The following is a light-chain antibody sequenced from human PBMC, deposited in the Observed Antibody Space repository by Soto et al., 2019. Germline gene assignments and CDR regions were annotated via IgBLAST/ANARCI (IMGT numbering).Light chain of an antibody. J-gene: IGLJ3*02. CDR2: EGT. CDR1: SSDVGTYNL. V-gene: IGLV2-23*01. Sequence: QSVLTQPASVSGSPGQSITISCTGTSSDVGTYNLVSWYQQHPGKAPRLMIYEGTERPPGVSNRFSGSESGNTASLTISGLQPEDEADYYCCSHAGSSSWVFGGGTKLTVL. CDR3: CSHAGSSSWV.